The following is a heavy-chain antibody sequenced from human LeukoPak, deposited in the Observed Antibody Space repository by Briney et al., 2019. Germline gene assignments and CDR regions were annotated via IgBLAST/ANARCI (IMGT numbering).Heavy chain of an antibody. J-gene: IGHJ6*03. CDR2: IIPIFGSA. D-gene: IGHD6-19*01. Sequence: SVKVSCKASGGTFSSYAISWVRQAPGQGLEWMGGIIPIFGSANYAQKFQGRVTIAADESTSTAYMELSSLRSEDTALYYCARAPYSSGGSTNYYYYYYMDVWGKGTTVTVSS. CDR1: GGTFSSYA. CDR3: ARAPYSSGGSTNYYYYYYMDV. V-gene: IGHV1-69*13.